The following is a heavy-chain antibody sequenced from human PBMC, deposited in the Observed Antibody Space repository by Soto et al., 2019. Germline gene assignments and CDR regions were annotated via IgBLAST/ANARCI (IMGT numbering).Heavy chain of an antibody. J-gene: IGHJ5*02. CDR1: GFTFSSYA. V-gene: IGHV3-30-3*01. D-gene: IGHD2-21*02. Sequence: GGSLRLSCAASGFTFSSYAMHWVRQAPGKGLEWVAVISYDGSNKYYADSVKGRFTISRDNSKNTLYLQMNSLRAEDTAVYYCARDGRSDVVVTAISDWFDPWGQGNLVTVSS. CDR2: ISYDGSNK. CDR3: ARDGRSDVVVTAISDWFDP.